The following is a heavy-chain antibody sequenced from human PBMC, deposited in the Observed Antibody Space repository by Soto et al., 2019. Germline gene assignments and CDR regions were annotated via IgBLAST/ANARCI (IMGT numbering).Heavy chain of an antibody. Sequence: GASVKVSCKVSGYTLTELSMHWVRQAPGKGLEWMGGFDPEDGETIYAQKFQGRVTMTEDTSTDTAYMELSSLRSEDTAVYYCATGGVEPYGPPGYYYGMDVWGQGTTVTVSS. CDR2: FDPEDGET. V-gene: IGHV1-24*01. J-gene: IGHJ6*02. CDR1: GYTLTELS. CDR3: ATGGVEPYGPPGYYYGMDV. D-gene: IGHD1-1*01.